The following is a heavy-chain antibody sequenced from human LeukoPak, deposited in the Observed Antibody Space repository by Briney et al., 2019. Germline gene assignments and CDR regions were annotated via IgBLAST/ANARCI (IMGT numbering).Heavy chain of an antibody. Sequence: SETLSLTCTVSGGSISSGSYYWSWIRQPAGKGLEWIGRIYTSGSTNYNASLKSRVTISVDTSKNQFSLKLSSVTAADTAVYYCAREYVLYCGGDCATYAFDIWGQGTMVTVSS. CDR2: IYTSGST. CDR3: AREYVLYCGGDCATYAFDI. J-gene: IGHJ3*02. CDR1: GGSISSGSYY. V-gene: IGHV4-61*02. D-gene: IGHD2-21*02.